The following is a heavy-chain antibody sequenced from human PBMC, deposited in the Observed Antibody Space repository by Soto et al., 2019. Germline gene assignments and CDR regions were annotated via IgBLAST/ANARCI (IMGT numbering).Heavy chain of an antibody. Sequence: SVKVSCKASGGTFSSYAISWVRQAPGQGLEWMGGIIPIFGTANYAQKFQGRVTITADESTSTAYMELSSLRSEDTAVYYCARDRYDSSGYYYVRNWFDAWGQGTLVTVSS. CDR3: ARDRYDSSGYYYVRNWFDA. V-gene: IGHV1-69*13. D-gene: IGHD3-22*01. J-gene: IGHJ5*02. CDR1: GGTFSSYA. CDR2: IIPIFGTA.